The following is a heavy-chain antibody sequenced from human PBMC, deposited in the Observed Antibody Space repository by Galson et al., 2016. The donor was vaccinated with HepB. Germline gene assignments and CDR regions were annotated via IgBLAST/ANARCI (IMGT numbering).Heavy chain of an antibody. CDR3: VTGLPHGDDPLVSDS. J-gene: IGHJ5*01. CDR1: GFTVSSSY. V-gene: IGHV3-53*01. Sequence: SLRLSCAASGFTVSSSYMSWVRQAPGKGLEWVSFIYTGGSSFYADSVKGRFTISRDSSKNTLFLQMNSLRDEDTAVYYCVTGLPHGDDPLVSDSWGQGTLVTVSS. D-gene: IGHD4-11*01. CDR2: IYTGGSS.